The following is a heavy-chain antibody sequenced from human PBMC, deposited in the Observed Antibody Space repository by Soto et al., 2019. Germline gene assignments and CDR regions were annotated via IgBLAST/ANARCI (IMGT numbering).Heavy chain of an antibody. CDR3: ARVRNYYDSSGYFPGVAFDI. V-gene: IGHV4-59*01. D-gene: IGHD3-22*01. CDR1: GGSISSYY. Sequence: SETLSLTCTVSGGSISSYYWSWIRQPPGKGLEWIGYIYYSGSTNYNPSLKSRVTISVDTSKNQFSLKLSSVTAADTAVYYCARVRNYYDSSGYFPGVAFDIWGQGTMVTVSS. CDR2: IYYSGST. J-gene: IGHJ3*02.